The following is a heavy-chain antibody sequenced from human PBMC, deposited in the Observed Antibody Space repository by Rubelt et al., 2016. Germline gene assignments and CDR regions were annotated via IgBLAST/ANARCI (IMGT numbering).Heavy chain of an antibody. CDR1: GGSISSYY. CDR3: ARGVLSLDY. D-gene: IGHD4/OR15-4a*01. V-gene: IGHV4-59*01. CDR2: IYYSGST. J-gene: IGHJ4*02. Sequence: QVQLQESGPGLVKPSETLSLTCTVSGGSISSYYWSWIRQPPGKGLEWIGYIYYSGSTNYNPSLKSRVTISVDTSKNQFALKLSSVTAADTAVYYCARGVLSLDYWGQGTLVTVSS.